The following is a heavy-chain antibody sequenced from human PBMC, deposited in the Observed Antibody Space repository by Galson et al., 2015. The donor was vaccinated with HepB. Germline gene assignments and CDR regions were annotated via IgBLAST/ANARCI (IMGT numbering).Heavy chain of an antibody. J-gene: IGHJ4*02. D-gene: IGHD4/OR15-4a*01. Sequence: PLRLSCAASGFEFNFYWMTWVRQAPGKGLEWVANIKRDSSEKYLADSVKGRFAISRENAKTSVYLQMNDLRAEDTAVYYCARARSNGANYHLVFDSWGQGALVTISS. CDR1: GFEFNFYW. CDR3: ARARSNGANYHLVFDS. V-gene: IGHV3-7*01. CDR2: IKRDSSEK.